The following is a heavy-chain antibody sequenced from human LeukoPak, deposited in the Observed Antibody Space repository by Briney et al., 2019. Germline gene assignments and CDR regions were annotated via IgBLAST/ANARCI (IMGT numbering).Heavy chain of an antibody. Sequence: GGSLRLSCAASGFSFSSYSMNWVRQAPGKGLEWVSYISSSSSTIYYADSVKGRFTISRDNAKKSLYLQMNSLRDEDTAVYYCAGEYSSSWFGGWFDPWGQGTLVTVSS. D-gene: IGHD2-2*01. CDR1: GFSFSSYS. J-gene: IGHJ5*02. CDR2: ISSSSSTI. CDR3: AGEYSSSWFGGWFDP. V-gene: IGHV3-48*02.